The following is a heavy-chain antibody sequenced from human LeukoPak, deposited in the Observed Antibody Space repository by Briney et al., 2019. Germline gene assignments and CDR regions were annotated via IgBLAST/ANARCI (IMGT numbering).Heavy chain of an antibody. CDR1: GGSISSSSYY. V-gene: IGHV4-39*07. Sequence: PSEALSLTCTVSGGSISSSSYYWGWIRQPPGKGLEWIGSIYYSGSTYYNPSLKSRVTISVDTSKNQFSLKLSSVTAADTAVYYCARRKSVRGYYDSSGPLDYWGQGTLVTVSS. CDR3: ARRKSVRGYYDSSGPLDY. CDR2: IYYSGST. J-gene: IGHJ4*02. D-gene: IGHD3-22*01.